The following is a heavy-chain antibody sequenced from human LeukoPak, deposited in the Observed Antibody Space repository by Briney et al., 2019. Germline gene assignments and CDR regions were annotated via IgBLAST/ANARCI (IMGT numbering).Heavy chain of an antibody. Sequence: PGGSLRLSCTVSGFTVSSNSMSWVRQAPGKGLEWVSAISSSGGSTFYADSVKGRFSISRDNSNNTLYLQMNSLRAEDTAVYYCAKRTGRDTREYWGQGTLVTVSS. D-gene: IGHD5-18*01. J-gene: IGHJ4*02. V-gene: IGHV3-23*01. CDR2: ISSSGGST. CDR1: GFTVSSNS. CDR3: AKRTGRDTREY.